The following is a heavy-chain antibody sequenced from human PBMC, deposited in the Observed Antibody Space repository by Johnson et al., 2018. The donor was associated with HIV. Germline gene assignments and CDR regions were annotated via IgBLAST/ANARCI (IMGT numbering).Heavy chain of an antibody. CDR3: ARDPRLGELKIDRRGYAFDI. CDR2: IRYSGDTT. Sequence: VQLVESGGGLVQPGGSLRISCAASGFDFKSYAMTWVRQAPGKGLEWVSSIRYSGDTTYYADSVKDRFTISRDNSKNTLYLQMNSLRAEDTAVYYCARDPRLGELKIDRRGYAFDIWGQGTMVTVSS. J-gene: IGHJ3*02. CDR1: GFDFKSYA. D-gene: IGHD3-16*01. V-gene: IGHV3-23*04.